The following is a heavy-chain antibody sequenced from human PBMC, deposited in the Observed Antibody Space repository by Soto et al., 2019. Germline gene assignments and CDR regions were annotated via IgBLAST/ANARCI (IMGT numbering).Heavy chain of an antibody. J-gene: IGHJ4*02. CDR2: ISSSSSYI. D-gene: IGHD4-17*01. V-gene: IGHV3-21*01. CDR1: GFTFSSYS. CDR3: ARGIRANFDY. Sequence: LRLSCAASGFTFSSYSMNWVRQAPVKGLEWVSSISSSSSYIYYADSVKGRFTISRDNAKNSLYLQMNSLRAEDTAVYYCARGIRANFDYWGQGTLVTVSS.